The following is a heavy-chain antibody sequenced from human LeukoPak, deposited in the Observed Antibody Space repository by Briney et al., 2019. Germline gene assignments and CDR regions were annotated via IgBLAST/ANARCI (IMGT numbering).Heavy chain of an antibody. CDR2: IHSDGSSP. V-gene: IGHV3-74*01. J-gene: IGHJ4*02. Sequence: PGGSLTLSCAASGFTFGNYWMDWVRQAPGKGLVWISRIHSDGSSPSYADSVKGRFTISRDNAKNTLYLQMNSLRDEDTAVYYCARDEGEQWQPLDYWGQGTLVTVSS. CDR1: GFTFGNYW. CDR3: ARDEGEQWQPLDY. D-gene: IGHD6-19*01.